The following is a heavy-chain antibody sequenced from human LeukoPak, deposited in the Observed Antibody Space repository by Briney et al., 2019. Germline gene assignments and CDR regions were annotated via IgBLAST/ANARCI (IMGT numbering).Heavy chain of an antibody. CDR2: IYHSGST. D-gene: IGHD1-26*01. CDR1: GYSISSGYY. Sequence: PSETLSLTCAVSGYSISSGYYWGWIRQPPGKGLEWIGSIYHSGSTYYNPSLKSRVTISVDTSKNQFSLKLSSVTAADTAVYYCARMVGATNKDYWGQGTLFTVSS. J-gene: IGHJ4*02. V-gene: IGHV4-38-2*01. CDR3: ARMVGATNKDY.